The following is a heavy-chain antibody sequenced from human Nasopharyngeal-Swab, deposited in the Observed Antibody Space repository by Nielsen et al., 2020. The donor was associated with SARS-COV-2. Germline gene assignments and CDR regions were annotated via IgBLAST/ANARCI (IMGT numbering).Heavy chain of an antibody. CDR1: GFTFSSYG. V-gene: IGHV3-33*01. J-gene: IGHJ4*02. D-gene: IGHD3-22*01. CDR2: IWYDGSNK. Sequence: GESLKISCAASGFTFSSYGMHWVRQAPGKGLEWAAVIWYDGSNKYYADSVKGRFTISRDNSKNTLYLQMNSLRAEDTAVYYCARGSSGLPDYWGQGTLVTVSS. CDR3: ARGSSGLPDY.